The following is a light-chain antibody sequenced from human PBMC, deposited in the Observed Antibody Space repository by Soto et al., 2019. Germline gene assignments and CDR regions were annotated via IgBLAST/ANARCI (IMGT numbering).Light chain of an antibody. Sequence: DIQMTQSPSSVSASVGDRVTITCRTSQSFSNYLAWYQHRPGKAPKLLIYSATVLQSGVPSRFSGRGSGTDFTLTISRLQPEDSATYYCQQTYTIPWTFVQGTRVEIK. CDR1: QSFSNY. CDR3: QQTYTIPWT. V-gene: IGKV1-39*01. CDR2: SAT. J-gene: IGKJ1*01.